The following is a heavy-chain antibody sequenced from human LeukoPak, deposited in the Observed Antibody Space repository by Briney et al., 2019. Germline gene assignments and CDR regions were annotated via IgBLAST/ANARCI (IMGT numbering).Heavy chain of an antibody. V-gene: IGHV1-46*01. CDR2: VNPSGGST. CDR3: ARAPNYSGSGSPLWDF. Sequence: GASVKVSCKASGYTFTSYYMHWVRQAPGQGLEWMGIVNPSGGSTSYAQKFQGRVTMTRDTSTSTVYMELSSLRSEDTAVYYCARAPNYSGSGSPLWDFWGQGTLVTVSS. J-gene: IGHJ4*02. CDR1: GYTFTSYY. D-gene: IGHD3-10*01.